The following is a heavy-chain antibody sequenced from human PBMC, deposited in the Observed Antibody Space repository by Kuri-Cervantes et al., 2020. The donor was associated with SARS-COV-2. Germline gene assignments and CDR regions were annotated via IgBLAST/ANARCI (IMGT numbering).Heavy chain of an antibody. D-gene: IGHD6-6*01. CDR3: ARDPGGGITARPVIGWSLGS. CDR1: GFTFSSFS. J-gene: IGHJ2*01. V-gene: IGHV4-59*01. Sequence: ESLKISCAVSGFTFSSFSMNWVRQAPGKGLEWIGYIYYSGSTNYNPSLKSRVTISVDTSKNQFSLKLSSVTAADTAVYYCARDPGGGITARPVIGWSLGSWGRGHLVTVSS. CDR2: IYYSGST.